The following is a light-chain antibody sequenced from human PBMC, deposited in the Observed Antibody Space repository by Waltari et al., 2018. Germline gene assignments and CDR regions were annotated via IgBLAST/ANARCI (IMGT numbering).Light chain of an antibody. CDR1: ISNIHSIS. CDR2: DSF. Sequence: HSVFTQPPSVSAPPGPKVTISSSGNISNIHSISVSWYPHPPRTAPNLRIYDSFKRPSGIPDRFSGSESGPSATLGITGLQAADEADYCCATWDGSLGAVFGGGTRLTVL. CDR3: ATWDGSLGAV. J-gene: IGLJ3*02. V-gene: IGLV1-51*01.